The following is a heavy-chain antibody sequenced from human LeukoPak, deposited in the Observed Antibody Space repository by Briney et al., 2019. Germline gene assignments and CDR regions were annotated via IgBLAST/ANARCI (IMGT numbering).Heavy chain of an antibody. Sequence: SETLSLTCAVYGGSFSGYYWSWIRQPPGKGPEWMGEINHSGSTNYNPSLKSRVTISVDTSKNQFSLKLSSVTAADTAVYYCVREGWQWLVHAFDIWGQGTMVTGSS. CDR1: GGSFSGYY. D-gene: IGHD6-19*01. CDR3: VREGWQWLVHAFDI. CDR2: INHSGST. J-gene: IGHJ3*02. V-gene: IGHV4-34*01.